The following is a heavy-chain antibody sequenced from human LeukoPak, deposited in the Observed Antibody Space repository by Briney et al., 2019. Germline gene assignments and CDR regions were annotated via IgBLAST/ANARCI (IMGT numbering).Heavy chain of an antibody. J-gene: IGHJ6*02. CDR1: GFTFDDYA. CDR2: ISWNSGSI. CDR3: AKALLALHYYYYGMDV. Sequence: GGSLRLSCAASGFTFDDYAMHWVRQAPGKGLEWVSGISWNSGSIGYADSVKGRFTISRDNAKNSLYLQMNSLRAEDTASYYCAKALLALHYYYYGMDVWGQGTTVTVSS. V-gene: IGHV3-9*01. D-gene: IGHD2-21*01.